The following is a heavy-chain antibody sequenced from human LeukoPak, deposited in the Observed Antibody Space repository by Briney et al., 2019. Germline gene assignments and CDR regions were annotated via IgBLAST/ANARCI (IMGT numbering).Heavy chain of an antibody. CDR3: AKEFLCCSYGQYYFDY. CDR1: GFTFSSYG. J-gene: IGHJ4*02. V-gene: IGHV3-30*18. CDR2: ISYDGSNK. Sequence: PGGSLRLSCAASGFTFSSYGMHWARQAPGKGLEWVAVISYDGSNKYYADSVKGRFTISRDNSKNTLYLQMNSLRAEDTAVYYCAKEFLCCSYGQYYFDYWGQGTLVTVSS. D-gene: IGHD5-18*01.